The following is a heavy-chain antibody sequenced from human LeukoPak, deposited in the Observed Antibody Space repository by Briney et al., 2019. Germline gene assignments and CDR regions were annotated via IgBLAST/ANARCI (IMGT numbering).Heavy chain of an antibody. CDR2: INHSGST. J-gene: IGHJ6*03. CDR1: GYSISSGYY. Sequence: SETLSLTCAVSGYSISSGYYWSWIRQPPGKGLEWIGEINHSGSTNYNPSLKSRVTISVDTSKNQFSLKLSSVTAADTAVYYCASLGPRYYYYYMDVWGKGTTVTVSS. CDR3: ASLGPRYYYYYMDV. V-gene: IGHV4-34*01.